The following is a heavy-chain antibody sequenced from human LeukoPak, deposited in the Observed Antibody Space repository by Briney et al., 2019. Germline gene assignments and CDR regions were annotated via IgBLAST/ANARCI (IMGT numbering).Heavy chain of an antibody. V-gene: IGHV4-59*06. CDR3: ARYGSGSYYPFYFDY. Sequence: SETLSLTCTVSGGSISSYYWSWIRQPPGKGLEWIGYIYYSGSTYYNPSLKSRVTISVDTSKNQFSLKLSSVTAADTAVYYCARYGSGSYYPFYFDYWGQGTLVTVSS. D-gene: IGHD3-10*01. CDR2: IYYSGST. J-gene: IGHJ4*02. CDR1: GGSISSYY.